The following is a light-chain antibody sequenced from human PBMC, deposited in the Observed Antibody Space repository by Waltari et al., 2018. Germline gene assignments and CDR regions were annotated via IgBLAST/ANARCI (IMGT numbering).Light chain of an antibody. CDR3: QSADGSGTYVV. J-gene: IGLJ2*01. CDR2: QDT. Sequence: SYELPQPPSVSVSAGLTARITCSGGALPRQYAYWYQQRPGQAPMLMIYQDTQRPSEIPERFSGSSSGTTVTLTISEVQAEDEADYYCQSADGSGTYVVFGGGTKLTVL. CDR1: ALPRQY. V-gene: IGLV3-25*03.